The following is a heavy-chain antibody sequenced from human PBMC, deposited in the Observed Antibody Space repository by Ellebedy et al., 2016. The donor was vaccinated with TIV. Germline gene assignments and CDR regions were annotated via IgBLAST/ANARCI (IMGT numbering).Heavy chain of an antibody. J-gene: IGHJ4*02. CDR3: TTGSVEGY. CDR2: IKTNNEGGTT. CDR1: GFSFKRAW. D-gene: IGHD4-23*01. V-gene: IGHV3-15*07. Sequence: GGSLRLXCAVSGFSFKRAWMNWVRQAPGKGLEWVGRIKTNNEGGTTDYAAPVKGRFSISRDDSKTTLFLQMDSLRTDDTAVYYCTTGSVEGYWGQGALVTVSS.